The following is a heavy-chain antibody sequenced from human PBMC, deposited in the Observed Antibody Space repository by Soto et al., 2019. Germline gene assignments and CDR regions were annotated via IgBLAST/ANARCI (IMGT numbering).Heavy chain of an antibody. CDR2: INSDGSRT. D-gene: IGHD1-1*01. CDR1: GFTFSSYW. CDR3: ARGATGRWFFDL. V-gene: IGHV3-74*01. Sequence: EVQLVESGGGLVQPGWSLRLSCAASGFTFSSYWMHWVRQDPGKGLVWVSRINSDGSRTNYADSVKGQFTISRDNAKNTLYLQMNGLRAEESAVYYCARGATGRWFFDLWGRGTLVTVSS. J-gene: IGHJ2*01.